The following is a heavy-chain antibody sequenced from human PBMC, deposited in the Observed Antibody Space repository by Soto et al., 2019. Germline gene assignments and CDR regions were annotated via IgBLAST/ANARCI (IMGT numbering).Heavy chain of an antibody. D-gene: IGHD2-15*01. CDR3: AKVNVVVVAATFEYEYYFDY. J-gene: IGHJ4*02. V-gene: IGHV3-53*01. CDR2: ISNTGST. Sequence: PGGSLRLSCVASGFTVSNNYMSWVRQAPGRWLEWVSAISNTGSTYYAGSVKGRSTISRDSSTNTLYLEVNSLRADDTAVYYCAKVNVVVVAATFEYEYYFDYWGQGTLVTV. CDR1: GFTVSNNY.